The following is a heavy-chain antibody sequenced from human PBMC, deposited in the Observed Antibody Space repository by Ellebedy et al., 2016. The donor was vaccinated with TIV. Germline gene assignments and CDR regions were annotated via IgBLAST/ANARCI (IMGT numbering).Heavy chain of an antibody. J-gene: IGHJ5*02. Sequence: GESLKISXAASGFTFSSYGMHWVRQAPGKGLEWVAVISYDGSNKYYADSVKGRFTISRDNSKNTLYLQMNSLRAEDTAVYYCARDRGATLFDPWGQGTLVTVSS. CDR1: GFTFSSYG. V-gene: IGHV3-30*03. D-gene: IGHD1-26*01. CDR3: ARDRGATLFDP. CDR2: ISYDGSNK.